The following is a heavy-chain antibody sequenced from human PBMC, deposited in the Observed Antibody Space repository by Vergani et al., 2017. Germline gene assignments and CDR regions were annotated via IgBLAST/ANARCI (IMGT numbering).Heavy chain of an antibody. D-gene: IGHD3-22*01. V-gene: IGHV3-23*01. CDR3: AKYYNIMGALHY. Sequence: VQLRQWGAGLVKPSETLSLTCGIYGDSLRGHYWSWIRQSPGKGLEWVSTITYNGGRTYYADSVTGRFTISRDNSKNTLFLQLKTLRAEDTGVYYCAKYYNIMGALHYWGQGTLVAVSS. CDR1: GDSLRGHY. J-gene: IGHJ4*02. CDR2: ITYNGGRT.